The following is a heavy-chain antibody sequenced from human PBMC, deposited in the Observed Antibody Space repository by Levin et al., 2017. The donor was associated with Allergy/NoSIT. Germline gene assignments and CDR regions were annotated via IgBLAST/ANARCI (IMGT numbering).Heavy chain of an antibody. Sequence: GASVKVSCAASGFTFSDYYMSWIRQAPGKGLEWVSYISGSGTTIYYADSVKGRFTISRDNAKNSLYLQMNSLRPEDTAVYYCARGCQVTVTTGLDYWGQGTLVTVSS. D-gene: IGHD4-17*01. J-gene: IGHJ4*02. CDR2: ISGSGTTI. V-gene: IGHV3-11*01. CDR3: ARGCQVTVTTGLDY. CDR1: GFTFSDYY.